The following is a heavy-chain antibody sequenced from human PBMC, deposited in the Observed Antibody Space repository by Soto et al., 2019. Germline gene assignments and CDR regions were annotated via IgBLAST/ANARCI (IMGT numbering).Heavy chain of an antibody. V-gene: IGHV1-2*02. Sequence: QVQLVQSGAEVKKPGASVKVSCKTSGYTFTGYYIHWIRQAPGQGLEWMGWINPNSGDTNYSQDFQRSVNMTSDTSFPTAYVERTRLRSDDTAVYYCARREQWLENFDYWGQGTLVTVSS. D-gene: IGHD6-19*01. CDR2: INPNSGDT. J-gene: IGHJ4*02. CDR3: ARREQWLENFDY. CDR1: GYTFTGYY.